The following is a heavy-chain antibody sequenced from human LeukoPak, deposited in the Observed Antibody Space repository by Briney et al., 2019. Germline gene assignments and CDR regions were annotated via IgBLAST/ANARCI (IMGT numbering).Heavy chain of an antibody. CDR2: INWNGGST. Sequence: GGSLRLSCAASGFTFDDYGMSWVRQAPGKGLEWVSGINWNGGSTGYADSVKGRFTISRDNAKNSLYLQMNSLRAEDTALYYCARLGAYCGGDRYSGAEYFQHWGQGTLVTVSS. V-gene: IGHV3-20*04. D-gene: IGHD2-21*02. J-gene: IGHJ1*01. CDR3: ARLGAYCGGDRYSGAEYFQH. CDR1: GFTFDDYG.